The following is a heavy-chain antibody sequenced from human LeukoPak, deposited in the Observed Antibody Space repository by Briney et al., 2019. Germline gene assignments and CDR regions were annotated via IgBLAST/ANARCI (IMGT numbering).Heavy chain of an antibody. Sequence: GSLRLSCAASGFTFSSYEMNWVRQAPGKGLEWIGSIYYTGSTYYNPSLKSRVTISVDTSKNQFSLKLRSVTAADTAVYYCARLVDYGSGSHWGQGTLVIVSS. CDR2: IYYTGST. J-gene: IGHJ4*02. CDR3: ARLVDYGSGSH. CDR1: GFTFSSYE. D-gene: IGHD3-10*01. V-gene: IGHV4-39*01.